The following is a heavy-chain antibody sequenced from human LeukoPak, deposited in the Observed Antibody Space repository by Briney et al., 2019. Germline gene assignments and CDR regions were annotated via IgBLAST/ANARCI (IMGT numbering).Heavy chain of an antibody. CDR1: GFTFSSYA. V-gene: IGHV3-9*01. CDR2: ISWNSGSI. D-gene: IGHD1-26*01. CDR3: ASELIGWFDP. J-gene: IGHJ5*02. Sequence: GGSLRLSCAASGFTFSSYAMSWVRQAPGKGLEWVSGISWNSGSIGYADSVKGRFTISRDNAKNSLYLQMNSLRAEDTALYYCASELIGWFDPWGQGTLVTVSS.